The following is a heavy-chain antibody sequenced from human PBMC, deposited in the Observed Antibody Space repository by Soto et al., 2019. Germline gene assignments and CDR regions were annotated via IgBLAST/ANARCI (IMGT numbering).Heavy chain of an antibody. CDR2: IYYSGST. Sequence: QVQLQESGPGLVKPSETLSLTCTVSGGTISSWYWSWIRQPPGKGLEWIGYIYYSGSTNCNPSLKSRVTISVDTSKNQFSRKLSSVNAADTAVYYCARRYGSAIDYWGQGTLVTVSS. J-gene: IGHJ4*02. D-gene: IGHD1-26*01. CDR3: ARRYGSAIDY. V-gene: IGHV4-59*08. CDR1: GGTISSWY.